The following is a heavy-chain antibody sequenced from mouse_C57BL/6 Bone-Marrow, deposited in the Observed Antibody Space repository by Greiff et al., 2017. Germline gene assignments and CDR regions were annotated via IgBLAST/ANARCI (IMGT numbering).Heavy chain of an antibody. Sequence: QVQLQQSGAELVRPGTSVKMSCKATGYTFTNYWIGWVKQRPGHGLEWIGDIYPGGGYTNYNEKFKGKATLTADTSSSTAYMQISSLPSEDSAIYYCERAIAHRGVYAMDDWGQGTSVTVSS. V-gene: IGHV1-63*02. CDR3: ERAIAHRGVYAMDD. CDR2: IYPGGGYT. D-gene: IGHD6-1*01. J-gene: IGHJ4*01. CDR1: GYTFTNYW.